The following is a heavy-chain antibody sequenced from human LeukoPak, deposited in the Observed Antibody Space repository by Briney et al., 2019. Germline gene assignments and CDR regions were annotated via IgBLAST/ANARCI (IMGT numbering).Heavy chain of an antibody. V-gene: IGHV3-15*01. Sequence: GGSLRLSCAASGFTFSNAWMSWVRQAPGKGLEWVGRIKSKTDGGTTDYAAPVKGRFTISRDDSKNTLYLQMNSLKIEDTAVYYCTTDLGGYSYGFNYWGQGTLVTVSS. CDR2: IKSKTDGGTT. CDR1: GFTFSNAW. J-gene: IGHJ4*02. D-gene: IGHD5-18*01. CDR3: TTDLGGYSYGFNY.